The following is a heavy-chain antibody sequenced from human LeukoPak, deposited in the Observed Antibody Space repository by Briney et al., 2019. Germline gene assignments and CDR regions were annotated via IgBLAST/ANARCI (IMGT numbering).Heavy chain of an antibody. Sequence: GGSLRLSCAASGFTFSSYAMSWVRQAPGKGLEWVSYITLSSSTIYYADSVKGRFTVSRDNAKNSLYLQMNSLRAEDTAVYYCAREPTYSSSWYTNCDYWGQGTLVTVSS. J-gene: IGHJ4*02. CDR1: GFTFSSYA. CDR2: ITLSSSTI. V-gene: IGHV3-48*01. D-gene: IGHD6-13*01. CDR3: AREPTYSSSWYTNCDY.